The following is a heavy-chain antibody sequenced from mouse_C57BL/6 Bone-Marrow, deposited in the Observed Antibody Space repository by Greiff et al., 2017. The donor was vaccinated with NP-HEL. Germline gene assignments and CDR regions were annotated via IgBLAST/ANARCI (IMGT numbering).Heavy chain of an antibody. D-gene: IGHD1-1*01. J-gene: IGHJ4*01. CDR2: ISNLAYSI. Sequence: DVQLVESGGGLVQPGGSLKLSCAASGFTFSDYGMAWVRQAPRKGPEWVAFISNLAYSIYYADTVTGRFTISIENAKNTPYLEMSSLRSEDTDMYYCARLLYYGKYYAMDYWGQGTSVTVSS. CDR1: GFTFSDYG. V-gene: IGHV5-15*01. CDR3: ARLLYYGKYYAMDY.